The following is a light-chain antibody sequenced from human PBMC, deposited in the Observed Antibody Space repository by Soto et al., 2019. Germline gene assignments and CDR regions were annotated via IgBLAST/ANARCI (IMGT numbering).Light chain of an antibody. CDR3: SSFTTTSTHV. CDR2: EVN. CDR1: SSDVGLYDY. J-gene: IGLJ1*01. Sequence: QSGLTQPASVSGSPGQSITISCTGTSSDVGLYDYVSWYQQHPGKAPQLMISEVNNRPSGVSNRFSGSKSGNTAYLTISGLQVEDEAEYFCSSFTTTSTHVFXPGTQVTL. V-gene: IGLV2-14*01.